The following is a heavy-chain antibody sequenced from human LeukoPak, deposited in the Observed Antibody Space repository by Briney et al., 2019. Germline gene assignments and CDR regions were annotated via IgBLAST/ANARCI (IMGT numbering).Heavy chain of an antibody. CDR3: ARLLRLYYYDSSGYLDY. D-gene: IGHD3-22*01. Sequence: GGSLRLSCAASGFTFSSYEMNWVRQAPGKGLEWVSYISSSGSTIYYADSVKGRFTISRDNAKNSLYLQMNSLRAEDTAVYYCARLLRLYYYDSSGYLDYWGQGALVTVSS. V-gene: IGHV3-48*03. CDR2: ISSSGSTI. CDR1: GFTFSSYE. J-gene: IGHJ4*02.